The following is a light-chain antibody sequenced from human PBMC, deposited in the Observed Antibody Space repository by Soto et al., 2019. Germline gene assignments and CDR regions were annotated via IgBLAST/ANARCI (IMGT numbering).Light chain of an antibody. V-gene: IGKV3-20*01. J-gene: IGKJ1*01. Sequence: EIVLTQSPGTLSLSPGERATLSCRASQSVSSSYLAWYQQKPGQAPRLLIYGASSRATGIPDRFSGSGSGTDFTLTISRLEPEDVAVYYCQPYGSSPWTFGQGTQVEIK. CDR2: GAS. CDR1: QSVSSSY. CDR3: QPYGSSPWT.